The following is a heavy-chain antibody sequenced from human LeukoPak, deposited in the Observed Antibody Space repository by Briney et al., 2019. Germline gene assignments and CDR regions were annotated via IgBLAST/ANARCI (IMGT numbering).Heavy chain of an antibody. Sequence: SETLSLTCTGSGGSISSYYWSWLRQPPGKGLEWIGYIYYSGSTNYNPSLMSRVTISVDTSKNQFSLKLSSVTAADTAVYYCARAYPNYYGSGSDFDYWGQGTLVTVSS. D-gene: IGHD3-10*01. CDR3: ARAYPNYYGSGSDFDY. J-gene: IGHJ4*02. CDR1: GGSISSYY. V-gene: IGHV4-59*01. CDR2: IYYSGST.